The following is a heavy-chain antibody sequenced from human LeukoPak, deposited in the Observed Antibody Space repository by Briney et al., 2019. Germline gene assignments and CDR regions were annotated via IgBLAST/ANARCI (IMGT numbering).Heavy chain of an antibody. D-gene: IGHD5-24*01. CDR2: IYSGGST. CDR1: GFTVSSNY. Sequence: GGSLRLSCAASGFTVSSNYMSWVRQAPGKGLEWVSVIYSGGSTYYADSVKGRFTISRDNAKNSLYLQMNSLRAEDTAVYYCARSPRDGYNYFDYWGQGTLVTVSS. J-gene: IGHJ4*02. V-gene: IGHV3-53*01. CDR3: ARSPRDGYNYFDY.